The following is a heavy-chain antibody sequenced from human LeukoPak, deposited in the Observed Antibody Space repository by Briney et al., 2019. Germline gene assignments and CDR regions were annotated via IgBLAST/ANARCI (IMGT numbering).Heavy chain of an antibody. D-gene: IGHD5-24*01. V-gene: IGHV3-73*01. J-gene: IGHJ4*02. CDR2: IRSKANSHAT. CDR1: GFTFSGSA. CDR3: TRHVENGIR. Sequence: GGSLRLSCAASGFTFSGSAMHWVRQASGKGLEWVGRIRSKANSHATAYAASVKGRFTISRDDSKNTAYLQMNSLKTEDTAVYYCTRHVENGIRWGQGTLVTVSS.